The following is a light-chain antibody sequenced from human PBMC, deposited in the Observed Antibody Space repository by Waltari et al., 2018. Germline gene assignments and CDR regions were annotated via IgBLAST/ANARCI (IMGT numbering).Light chain of an antibody. CDR3: QSADTGFANHVV. Sequence: PSVSVSPGQTARITCSGNALPRSYSYWYQQKPGQAPLLLLYKDTQRASGIPARFSDPSSGITVTLTISGGQAEDEADYYCQSADTGFANHVVFGGGTQLTVL. CDR2: KDT. V-gene: IGLV3-25*03. J-gene: IGLJ2*01. CDR1: ALPRSY.